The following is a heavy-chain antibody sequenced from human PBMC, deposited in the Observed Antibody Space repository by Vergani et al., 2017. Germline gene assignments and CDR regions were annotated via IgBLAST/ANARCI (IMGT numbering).Heavy chain of an antibody. V-gene: IGHV1-69*01. CDR2: IIPIFGTA. CDR1: GGTFSSYA. J-gene: IGHJ4*02. CDR3: ARAEVEYCGGDCYSAIFDY. D-gene: IGHD2-21*02. Sequence: QVQLVQSGAEVKKPGSSVKVSCKASGGTFSSYAISWVRQAPGQGLEWMGGIIPIFGTANYAQKFQGRVTITADESTSTAYMELSSLRSEDTAVYYCARAEVEYCGGDCYSAIFDYWGQGTLVTVSS.